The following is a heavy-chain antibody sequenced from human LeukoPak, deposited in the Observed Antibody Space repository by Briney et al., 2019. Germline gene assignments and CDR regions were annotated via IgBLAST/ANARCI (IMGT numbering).Heavy chain of an antibody. CDR1: GFTFSSYE. Sequence: PGGSLRLSCAASGFTFSSYEMNWVRQAPGKGLVWVSRINADGSSTNYADSVKGRFTISRDNAKNSLYLQMNSLRAEDTAVYYCVYSGDYEKGYWGQGTLVTVSS. CDR2: INADGSST. J-gene: IGHJ4*02. CDR3: VYSGDYEKGY. V-gene: IGHV3-74*01. D-gene: IGHD4-17*01.